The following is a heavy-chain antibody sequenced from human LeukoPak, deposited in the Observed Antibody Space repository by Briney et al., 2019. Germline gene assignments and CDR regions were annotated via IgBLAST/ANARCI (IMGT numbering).Heavy chain of an antibody. CDR2: ISSSGSTI. CDR1: GFTFSDYY. D-gene: IGHD6-19*01. V-gene: IGHV3-11*01. Sequence: GGSLRLSCAASGFTFSDYYMSWIRQAPGKGLEWVSYISSSGSTIYYADSVKGRFTISRDNAKNSLYLQMNSLRADDMALYYCAKSSIPASVADTYYSYYMDVWGEGTTVTVSS. CDR3: AKSSIPASVADTYYSYYMDV. J-gene: IGHJ6*03.